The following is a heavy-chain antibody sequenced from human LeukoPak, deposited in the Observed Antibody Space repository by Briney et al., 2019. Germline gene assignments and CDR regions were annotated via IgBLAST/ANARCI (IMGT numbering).Heavy chain of an antibody. D-gene: IGHD5-18*01. V-gene: IGHV4-61*01. J-gene: IGHJ4*02. CDR3: ARGDSYGSPWFNY. Sequence: SGTLSLTCTVSGGSVSSGSYYWRWIRQPPGKELEWLGYIHDSGSTNYNPSLKSRVTISVDTSKNQFSLKLSSVTAADTAVYYCARGDSYGSPWFNYWGQGTLVTVSS. CDR1: GGSVSSGSYY. CDR2: IHDSGST.